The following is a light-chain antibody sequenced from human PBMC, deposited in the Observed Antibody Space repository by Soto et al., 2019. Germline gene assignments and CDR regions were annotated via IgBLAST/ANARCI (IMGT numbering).Light chain of an antibody. J-gene: IGKJ4*01. CDR2: KAS. CDR3: QQYNSSPLR. Sequence: DIQMTQSPSTLSASVGDRVTITCRASQSISTWLAWYQQKPGKAPKLLIYKASNLEGGVPSRFSGSGSGTEFNITISSLQSVYFSSYYCQQYNSSPLRFGGGAKVGIK. V-gene: IGKV1-5*03. CDR1: QSISTW.